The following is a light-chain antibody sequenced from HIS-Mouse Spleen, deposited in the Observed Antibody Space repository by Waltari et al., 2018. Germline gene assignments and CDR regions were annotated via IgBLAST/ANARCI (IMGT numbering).Light chain of an antibody. CDR1: KLGDKY. Sequence: SYELTQPPSVSVSPGQTASITCSGDKLGDKYACWYQQKPGQSPVLVIYQDSKRPSGLPGRLSGSNSGNTATLTISGTQAMDEADYYCQAWDSSTYVFGTGTKVTVL. CDR2: QDS. J-gene: IGLJ1*01. CDR3: QAWDSSTYV. V-gene: IGLV3-1*01.